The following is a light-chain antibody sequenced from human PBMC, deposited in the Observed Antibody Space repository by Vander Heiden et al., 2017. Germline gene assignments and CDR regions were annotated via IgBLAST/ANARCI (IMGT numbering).Light chain of an antibody. CDR1: NIGSKA. J-gene: IGLJ2*01. CDR2: DDS. CDR3: QVWDSSSDHSVV. Sequence: SSVLTPPPSVSVAPGQTARMTWGGNNIGSKAVLWYQQKPGQDPVLVVYDDSGRRSGIPERFSGSNSGNTATLTISRVEAGDEADYYCQVWDSSSDHSVVFGGGTKLTVL. V-gene: IGLV3-21*02.